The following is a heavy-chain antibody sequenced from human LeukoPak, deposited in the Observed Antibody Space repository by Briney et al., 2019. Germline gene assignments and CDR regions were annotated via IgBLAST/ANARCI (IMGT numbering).Heavy chain of an antibody. J-gene: IGHJ6*03. CDR3: ARTLVGATRGYYYYYYMDV. D-gene: IGHD1-26*01. CDR1: GYSISSGYY. Sequence: SETLSLTCTVSGYSISSGYYWGWIRQPPGKGLEWIGSIYHSGSTYYNPSLKSRVTISVDTSKNQFSLKMSSVTAADTAVYYCARTLVGATRGYYYYYYMDVWGKGTTVTVSS. CDR2: IYHSGST. V-gene: IGHV4-38-2*02.